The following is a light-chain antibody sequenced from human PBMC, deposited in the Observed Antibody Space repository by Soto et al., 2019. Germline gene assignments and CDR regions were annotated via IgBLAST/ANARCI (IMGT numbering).Light chain of an antibody. V-gene: IGKV3-20*01. CDR2: GVS. J-gene: IGKJ1*01. CDR3: HQYGASPWT. CDR1: QSVSSNY. Sequence: EIVLTQSPGTLSLSAGERATLSCRASQSVSSNYFAWFQQRPGQAPRLLIYGVSTRATGTPDRFSASGSATEFTLNISRLEPEDFAVYHCHQYGASPWTFGQGTKVDIK.